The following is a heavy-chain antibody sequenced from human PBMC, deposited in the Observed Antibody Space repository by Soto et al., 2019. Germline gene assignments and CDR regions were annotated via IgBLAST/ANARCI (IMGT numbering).Heavy chain of an antibody. V-gene: IGHV3-21*01. CDR1: GFSFTNYN. CDR2: ISSGSSYI. D-gene: IGHD2-2*01. J-gene: IGHJ6*02. Sequence: PGGSLRLSCAPSGFSFTNYNMNWVRQSPGKGLEWVSSISSGSSYIYYADSVKGRFTISRDNAKQSLYLQMNSLRAEDTAVYYCARDQRDCFNTRRYLGPYFYAMDVWGQGTTVTVSS. CDR3: ARDQRDCFNTRRYLGPYFYAMDV.